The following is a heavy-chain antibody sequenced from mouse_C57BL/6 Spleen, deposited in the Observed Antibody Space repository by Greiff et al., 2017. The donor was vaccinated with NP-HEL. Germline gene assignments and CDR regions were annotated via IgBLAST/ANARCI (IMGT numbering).Heavy chain of an antibody. CDR2: IDPNSGGT. CDR1: GYTFTSYW. V-gene: IGHV1-62-3*01. Sequence: QVQLQQPGAELVKPGASVKLSCKASGYTFTSYWMHWVKQRPGRGLEWIGRIDPNSGGTNYNQKFKGKSTLTVDKSSSTAYMQLSSLTSEDSAVYYCAREETSQATFDYWGQGTTLTVSS. D-gene: IGHD3-2*02. J-gene: IGHJ2*01. CDR3: AREETSQATFDY.